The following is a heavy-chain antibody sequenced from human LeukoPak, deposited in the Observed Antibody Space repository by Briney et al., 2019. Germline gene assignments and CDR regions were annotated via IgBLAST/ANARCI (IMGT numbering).Heavy chain of an antibody. D-gene: IGHD6-19*01. CDR3: RVAVAGRFPTEAIDC. J-gene: IGHJ4*02. CDR1: GFTFSNAW. Sequence: GGSLRLSCAASGFTFSNAWMSWVRQAPGKGLEWVGRIKSKTDGGTTDYAAPVKGRSTISRDDSKNTLYLQMNSLKTEDTAVYYCRVAVAGRFPTEAIDCWGQGTLVTVSS. CDR2: IKSKTDGGTT. V-gene: IGHV3-15*01.